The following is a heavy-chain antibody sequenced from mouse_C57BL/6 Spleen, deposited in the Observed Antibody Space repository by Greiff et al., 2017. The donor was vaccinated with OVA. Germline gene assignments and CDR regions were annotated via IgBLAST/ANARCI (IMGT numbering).Heavy chain of an antibody. J-gene: IGHJ4*01. V-gene: IGHV3-6*01. Sequence: EVQLVESGPGLVKPSQSLSLTCSVTGYSITSGYYWYWIRQFPGNILEWMGYISYDGSNHYNPSLKNRITLTLDTSKNQFFLKLNSVTTEDTATYYCARDQWLLPFYAMDYWGQGTSVTVSS. CDR3: ARDQWLLPFYAMDY. D-gene: IGHD2-3*01. CDR1: GYSITSGYY. CDR2: ISYDGSN.